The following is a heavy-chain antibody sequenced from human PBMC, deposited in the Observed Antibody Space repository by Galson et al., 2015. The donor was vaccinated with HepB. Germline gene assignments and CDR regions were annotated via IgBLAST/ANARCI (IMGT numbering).Heavy chain of an antibody. Sequence: SLRLSCAASGFTFSSYGMHWVRQAPGKGLEWVAVIWYDGSNKCYADSVKGRFTISRDNSKNTLYLQMNSLRAEDTAVYYCARSVQRSHAFDIWGQGTMVTVSS. CDR2: IWYDGSNK. J-gene: IGHJ3*02. CDR3: ARSVQRSHAFDI. V-gene: IGHV3-33*01. CDR1: GFTFSSYG. D-gene: IGHD1-1*01.